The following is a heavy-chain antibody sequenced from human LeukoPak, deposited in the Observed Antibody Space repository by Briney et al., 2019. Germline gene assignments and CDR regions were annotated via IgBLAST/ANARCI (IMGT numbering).Heavy chain of an antibody. CDR3: AKPPKTDDFRMDV. D-gene: IGHD2/OR15-2a*01. CDR2: ISYDGSNK. Sequence: PGGSLRLSCAASGFTFSSYGMHWVRQAPGKGLEWVAVISYDGSNKYYADSVKGRFTISRDNSKNTLYLQMNSLRAKDTAVYYCAKPPKTDDFRMDVWGQGTTVTVSS. J-gene: IGHJ6*02. V-gene: IGHV3-30*18. CDR1: GFTFSSYG.